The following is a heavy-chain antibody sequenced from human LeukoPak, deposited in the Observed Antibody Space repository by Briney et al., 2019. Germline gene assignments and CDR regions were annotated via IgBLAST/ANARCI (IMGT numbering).Heavy chain of an antibody. CDR2: LIGSSGAT. CDR1: GFTSINYA. D-gene: IGHD5-12*01. CDR3: AKGAYDYIEIGYFDS. Sequence: GGSLRLSCAASGFTSINYAMNWVRQAPGKGLEWVSVLIGSSGATDYADSVKGRFTISRDTSKNTVFLQMNSLRAEDTATYYCAKGAYDYIEIGYFDSWGQGTRVTVSS. J-gene: IGHJ4*02. V-gene: IGHV3-23*01.